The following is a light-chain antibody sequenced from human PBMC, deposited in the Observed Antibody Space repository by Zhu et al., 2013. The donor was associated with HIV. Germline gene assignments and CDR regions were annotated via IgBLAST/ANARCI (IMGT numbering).Light chain of an antibody. CDR3: QLYGSSPRVT. CDR1: QSVSSSF. V-gene: IGKV3-20*01. Sequence: EIVLTQSPGTLSLSPGERATLSCRASQSVSSSFVAWYQQKPGQAPRLLIHGASSRAVGIPDRFSGSGSGTEFTLTISRLEPEDVAVYYCQLYGSSPRVTFGPGTKVDV. J-gene: IGKJ3*01. CDR2: GAS.